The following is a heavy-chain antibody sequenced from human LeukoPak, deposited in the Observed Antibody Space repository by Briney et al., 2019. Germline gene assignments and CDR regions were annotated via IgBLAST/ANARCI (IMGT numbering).Heavy chain of an antibody. J-gene: IGHJ4*02. CDR1: GFTVNNSY. CDR3: ARAFGSIAAAGPDY. Sequence: GGSLRLSCAASGFTVNNSYMSWVRQAPGKGLEWVSSISSSSSYIYYADSVKGRFTISRDNAKNSLYLQMNSLRAEDTAVYYCARAFGSIAAAGPDYWGQGTLVTVSS. CDR2: ISSSSSYI. D-gene: IGHD6-13*01. V-gene: IGHV3-21*01.